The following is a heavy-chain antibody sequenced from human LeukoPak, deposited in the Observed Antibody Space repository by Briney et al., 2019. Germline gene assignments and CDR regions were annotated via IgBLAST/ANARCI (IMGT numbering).Heavy chain of an antibody. CDR3: ATSRGSSWSNFDY. D-gene: IGHD6-13*01. V-gene: IGHV3-23*01. CDR1: GFTFSSYA. CDR2: ISGSGGST. Sequence: GRSLRLSCAASGFTFSSYAMSWVRQAPGKGLEWVSAISGSGGSTYYADSVKGRFTISRDNSKNTLYLQMNSLRAEDTAVYYCATSRGSSWSNFDYWGQRTLVTVSS. J-gene: IGHJ4*02.